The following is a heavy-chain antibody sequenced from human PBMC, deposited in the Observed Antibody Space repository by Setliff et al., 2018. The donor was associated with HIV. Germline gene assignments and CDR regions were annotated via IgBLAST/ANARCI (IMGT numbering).Heavy chain of an antibody. V-gene: IGHV7-4-1*01. CDR3: ARYGSDWFFDL. D-gene: IGHD4-17*01. J-gene: IGHJ2*01. CDR1: GYTFTTFG. CDR2: INTETGTP. Sequence: ASVKVSCKASGYTFTTFGLSWVRQAPGQGLEWMGWINTETGTPMYAQGFTGRFVFSLDTSISTAYLQIDSLNAEDTAVYYCARYGSDWFFDLWGRGTRVTVSS.